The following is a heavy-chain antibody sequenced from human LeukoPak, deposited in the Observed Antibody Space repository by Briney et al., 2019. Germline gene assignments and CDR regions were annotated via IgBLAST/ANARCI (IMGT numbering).Heavy chain of an antibody. J-gene: IGHJ4*02. D-gene: IGHD6-13*01. CDR3: AKGIAAALSYYFDY. CDR1: GLTFSSYA. Sequence: GGSLRLSCAASGLTFSSYAMSWVRQAPGKGLEWVSDISGSGGSTYYADSVKGRFTISRDNSKNTLYLQMNSQRAEDTAVYYCAKGIAAALSYYFDYWGQGTLVTVSS. CDR2: ISGSGGST. V-gene: IGHV3-23*01.